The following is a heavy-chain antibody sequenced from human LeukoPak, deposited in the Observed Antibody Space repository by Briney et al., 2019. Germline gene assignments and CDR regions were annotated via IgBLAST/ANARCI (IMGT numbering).Heavy chain of an antibody. V-gene: IGHV3-73*01. J-gene: IGHJ5*02. D-gene: IGHD2-8*01. CDR3: TIPNEGNWFDP. CDR2: IRDKGYGHAT. CDR1: GFTFGANA. Sequence: GGSLRLACAASGFTFGANAMAWVRQAPGKGLEWVGRIRDKGYGHATAYAASVKGRFTLSRDDSKNTAYLQMNSLKTEDTALYYCTIPNEGNWFDPWGQGTLVTVSS.